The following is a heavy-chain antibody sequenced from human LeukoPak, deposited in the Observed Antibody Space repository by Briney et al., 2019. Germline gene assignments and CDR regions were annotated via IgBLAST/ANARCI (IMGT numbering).Heavy chain of an antibody. CDR2: INPEDSDT. Sequence: KCGESLKISCKGSGYSFTSYWIGWVRQMPGKGLEWMGIINPEDSDTTYSPSFQGQVTISADKSISIAYLQWSSLKASDTAMYYCARLRTTRGPVTVTPFHPGSPNWFDPWGQGTLVTVSS. CDR3: ARLRTTRGPVTVTPFHPGSPNWFDP. CDR1: GYSFTSYW. D-gene: IGHD4-17*01. V-gene: IGHV5-51*01. J-gene: IGHJ5*02.